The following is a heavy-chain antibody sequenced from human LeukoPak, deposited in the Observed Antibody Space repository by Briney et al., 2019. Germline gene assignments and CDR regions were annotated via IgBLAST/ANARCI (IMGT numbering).Heavy chain of an antibody. V-gene: IGHV4-34*01. J-gene: IGHJ5*02. CDR2: INHSGST. D-gene: IGHD6-13*01. CDR3: ATHIAAAGKGHWFDP. CDR1: GGSFSGYY. Sequence: PSETLSLTCAVYGGSFSGYYWSWIRQPPGKGLEWIGEINHSGSTNYNPSLKSRVTISVDTSKNQFSLKLSSVTAADTAVYYCATHIAAAGKGHWFDPWGQGTLVTVSS.